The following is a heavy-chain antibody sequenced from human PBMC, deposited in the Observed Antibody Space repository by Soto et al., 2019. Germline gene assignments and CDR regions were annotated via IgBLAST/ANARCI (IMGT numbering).Heavy chain of an antibody. Sequence: QVQLVQSGAEVKKPGSSVKVSCKASGGTFSSYAISWVRQAPGQGLEWMGGIIPIFGTANYAQKFQGRVTITADESTSPAYMELSSLRSEDTAVYYCAAGDCSGGSCYRRPIPYYYYYGMDVWGQGTTVTVSS. CDR3: AAGDCSGGSCYRRPIPYYYYYGMDV. V-gene: IGHV1-69*01. CDR2: IIPIFGTA. CDR1: GGTFSSYA. J-gene: IGHJ6*02. D-gene: IGHD2-15*01.